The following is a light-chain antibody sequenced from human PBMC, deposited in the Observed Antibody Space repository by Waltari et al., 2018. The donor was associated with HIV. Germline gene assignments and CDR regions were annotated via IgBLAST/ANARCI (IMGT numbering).Light chain of an antibody. CDR2: YNS. J-gene: IGLJ3*02. Sequence: SYVLTQPPSASAAPGKTAYITCGGNNIGSKSVHWYQQKPGQAPVVVMDYNSERPSGIPGGLSCSNSGNTATLIIDSVEAGDAAEYFCQVWDSSDHWVFGGGTKLTVL. CDR1: NIGSKS. V-gene: IGLV3-21*01. CDR3: QVWDSSDHWV.